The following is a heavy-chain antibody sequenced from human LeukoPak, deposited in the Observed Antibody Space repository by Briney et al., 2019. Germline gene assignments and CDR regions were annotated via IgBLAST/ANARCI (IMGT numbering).Heavy chain of an antibody. Sequence: ASVKVSCKASGYTFTSYGISWVRQAPGQGLEWMGWISAYNGNTNYAQKLQGRVTMTTDTSTSTAYMELRSLRSDDTAVYYCARLFSVGYDSSAPLAFDIWGQGTMVTVSP. V-gene: IGHV1-18*01. J-gene: IGHJ3*02. CDR1: GYTFTSYG. CDR2: ISAYNGNT. CDR3: ARLFSVGYDSSAPLAFDI. D-gene: IGHD3-22*01.